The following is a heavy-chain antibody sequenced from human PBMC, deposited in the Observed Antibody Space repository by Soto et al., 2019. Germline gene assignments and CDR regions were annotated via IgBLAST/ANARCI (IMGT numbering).Heavy chain of an antibody. CDR2: ISYDGSNK. CDR1: GFTFSSYA. J-gene: IGHJ4*02. CDR3: GKVTIDY. Sequence: QVQLVESGGGVVQPGRSLRLSCAASGFTFSSYAMHWVRQAPGEGLEWVAVISYDGSNKYYADSVKGRFTISRDNSKNTLYLQMNSLRAEDTAVYYCGKVTIDYWGQGTLVTVSS. V-gene: IGHV3-30-3*01.